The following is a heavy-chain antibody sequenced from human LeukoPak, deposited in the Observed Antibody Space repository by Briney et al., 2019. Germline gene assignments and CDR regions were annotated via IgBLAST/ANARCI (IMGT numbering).Heavy chain of an antibody. D-gene: IGHD2-2*02. V-gene: IGHV3-21*01. CDR2: ISSSSSYI. CDR3: ARGPYCSSTSCYTHYYYYMDV. J-gene: IGHJ6*03. CDR1: GFTFSSYS. Sequence: GGSLRLSCAASGFTFSSYSMNWVRQAPGKGLEWVSSISSSSSYIYYADSVKGRFTISRDNAKNSLYLQMNSLRADDTAVYYCARGPYCSSTSCYTHYYYYMDVWGKGTTVTVSS.